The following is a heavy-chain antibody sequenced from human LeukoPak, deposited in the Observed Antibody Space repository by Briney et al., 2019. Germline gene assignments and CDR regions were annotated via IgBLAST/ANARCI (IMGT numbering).Heavy chain of an antibody. CDR3: ARFESTSGRGFDP. CDR1: GGSISSGSYY. V-gene: IGHV4-61*02. D-gene: IGHD2-2*01. CDR2: IYTSGST. Sequence: SQTLSLTCTVSGGSISSGSYYWSWIRQPAGKGLEWIGRIYTSGSTNYNPSLKSRVTISVDTSKNQFSLNLRSVTAADTAVYYCARFESTSGRGFDPWGQGTLVTVSS. J-gene: IGHJ5*02.